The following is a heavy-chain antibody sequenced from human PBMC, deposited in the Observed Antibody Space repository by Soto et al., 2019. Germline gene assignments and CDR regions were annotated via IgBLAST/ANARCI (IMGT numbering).Heavy chain of an antibody. J-gene: IGHJ6*02. V-gene: IGHV1-46*03. CDR3: IRDGYNRVYGMDV. D-gene: IGHD5-12*01. CDR2: INPSGGST. CDR1: GYTFTSYY. Sequence: DSVKVSCKASGYTFTSYYMHWVRQAPGQGLEWMGIINPSGGSTSYAQKFQGRVTMTRDTSTSTVYMELSSLRSEDTAVYYCIRDGYNRVYGMDVWGQGTTVTVSS.